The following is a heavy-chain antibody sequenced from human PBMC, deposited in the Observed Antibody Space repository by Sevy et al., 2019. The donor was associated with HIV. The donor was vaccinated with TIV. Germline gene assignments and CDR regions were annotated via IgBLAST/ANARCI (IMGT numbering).Heavy chain of an antibody. CDR3: ARDGGLSTPFDY. CDR2: ITSDGSST. V-gene: IGHV3-74*01. J-gene: IGHJ4*02. CDR1: GFTFSSYW. Sequence: GESLKISCAASGFTFSSYWIHWVRQVPGKGLVWVSRITSDGSSTTYADSVKGRFTISRDNAKNTVYLQMNSLRAEDTAVYYCARDGGLSTPFDYWGQGTLVTVSS. D-gene: IGHD3-16*02.